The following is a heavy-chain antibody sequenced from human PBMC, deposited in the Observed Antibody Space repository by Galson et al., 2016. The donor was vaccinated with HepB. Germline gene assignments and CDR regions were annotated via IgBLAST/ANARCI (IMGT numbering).Heavy chain of an antibody. CDR1: GGTFSSSYS. CDR2: INPVFGTV. CDR3: ARDWKGYFDF. J-gene: IGHJ4*02. V-gene: IGHV1-69*06. Sequence: SVKVSCKASGGTFSSSYSISWVRQAPGQGLEWIGGINPVFGTVNYAQNIQGRVTITADSMELTSLRSEDTAAYYCARDWKGYFDFWGQGSLVTVSS. D-gene: IGHD2-15*01.